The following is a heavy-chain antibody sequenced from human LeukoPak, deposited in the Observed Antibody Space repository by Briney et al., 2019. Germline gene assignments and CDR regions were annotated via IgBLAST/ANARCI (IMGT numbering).Heavy chain of an antibody. CDR3: ARGPRIAAAGTRCGY. CDR1: GGSFSGYY. J-gene: IGHJ4*02. V-gene: IGHV4-34*01. D-gene: IGHD6-13*01. CDR2: INHSGST. Sequence: SETLSLTCAVYGGSFSGYYWSWIRQPPGKGLEWIGEINHSGSTNYNPSLKSRVTISVDTSKNQFSLKLSSVTAADTAVYYCARGPRIAAAGTRCGYWGQGTLVTVSS.